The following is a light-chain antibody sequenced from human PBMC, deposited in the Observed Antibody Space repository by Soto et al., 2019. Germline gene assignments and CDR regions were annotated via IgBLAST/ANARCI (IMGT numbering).Light chain of an antibody. CDR2: DVS. J-gene: IGLJ2*01. CDR1: SSDVGGYNY. V-gene: IGLV2-11*01. Sequence: QSALTQPRSVSGSPGQSVTICCTGTSSDVGGYNYVSWYQQHPGKAPKLMIYDVSKRPSGVPDRFSGSKSGNTASLTISGLRAEDEADYYCCSYAGSYTLLFGGGTKLTVL. CDR3: CSYAGSYTLL.